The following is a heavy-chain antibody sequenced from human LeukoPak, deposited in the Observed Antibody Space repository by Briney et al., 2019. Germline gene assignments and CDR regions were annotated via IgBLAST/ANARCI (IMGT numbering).Heavy chain of an antibody. CDR1: TLTKAW. V-gene: IGHV3-15*07. CDR2: VKNRGDGRTT. CDR3: TTEYFGGFEY. D-gene: IGHD3-16*01. Sequence: GGSLRLSCVASTLTKAWMNWVRQAPGKGLEWVGRVKNRGDGRTTDYAVPVKGRFTISRDDSKRTVYLQMNSLKTEDTAVYFCTTEYFGGFEYWGQGTLVTVSS. J-gene: IGHJ4*02.